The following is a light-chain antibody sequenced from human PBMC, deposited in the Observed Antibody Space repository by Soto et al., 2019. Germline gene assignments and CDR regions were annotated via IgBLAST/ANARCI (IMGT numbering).Light chain of an antibody. Sequence: QSVLTQPASVSGSPGQSITISCTGTSNDVGGYNYVSWYQQHPGKAPKLMIYDVSNRPSGVSNRFSGSKSANTASLTISGLQTEDESDYYCSSYTGSSTYVFGTGTKVNVL. V-gene: IGLV2-14*03. CDR3: SSYTGSSTYV. J-gene: IGLJ1*01. CDR1: SNDVGGYNY. CDR2: DVS.